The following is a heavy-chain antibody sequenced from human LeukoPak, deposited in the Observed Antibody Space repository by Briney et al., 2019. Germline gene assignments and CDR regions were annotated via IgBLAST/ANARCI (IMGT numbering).Heavy chain of an antibody. Sequence: GGSLRLSCAASGFTFSSYAMSWVRQAPGKGLEWVSAISGSGGSTYYADSVKGRFTIFRDNSKNTLYLQMNSLRAEDTAVYYCAKVFNIVVVPAGFDYWGQGTLVTVSS. V-gene: IGHV3-23*01. D-gene: IGHD2-2*01. CDR1: GFTFSSYA. CDR3: AKVFNIVVVPAGFDY. CDR2: ISGSGGST. J-gene: IGHJ4*02.